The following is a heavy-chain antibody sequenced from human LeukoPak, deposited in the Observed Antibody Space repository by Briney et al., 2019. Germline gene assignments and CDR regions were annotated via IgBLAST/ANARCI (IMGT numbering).Heavy chain of an antibody. CDR3: ARKTYCSGGRCYGEKWVGP. D-gene: IGHD2-15*01. J-gene: IGHJ5*02. V-gene: IGHV4-59*08. Sequence: SETLSLTCTVSGGSISGYHWNWIRQSPGKGLEWIANIFYTGNADYNPSLKSRVTISLDTPKNQISLILTSVTAADTAVSYCARKTYCSGGRCYGEKWVGPWGGGTLVTVSS. CDR1: GGSISGYH. CDR2: IFYTGNA.